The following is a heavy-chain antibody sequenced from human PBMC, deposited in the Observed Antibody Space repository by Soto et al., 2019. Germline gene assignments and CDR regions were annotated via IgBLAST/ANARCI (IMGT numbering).Heavy chain of an antibody. V-gene: IGHV3-53*01. CDR2: IYSGGAT. D-gene: IGHD3-10*01. CDR1: GFSVSSSH. CDR3: AKSGPYGSESYSFRYNWIDP. J-gene: IGHJ5*02. Sequence: EVQLVDSGGGLIQPGGSLRLSCAASGFSVSSSHMIWVRQAPGKGLEWVSVIYSGGATYYAVSVKGRFTISRDRSKNTVYLQMDGLRTEDTAVYHCAKSGPYGSESYSFRYNWIDPWGQGTLVTVSS.